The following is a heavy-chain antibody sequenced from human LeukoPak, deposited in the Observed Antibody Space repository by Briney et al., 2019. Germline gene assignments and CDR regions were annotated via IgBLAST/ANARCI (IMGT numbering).Heavy chain of an antibody. CDR2: IYWDDDQ. D-gene: IGHD5-18*01. J-gene: IGHJ4*02. CDR3: THLIDNYGGPNPHMADY. CDR1: GFSFTTSGVA. Sequence: SGPTLVNPTQTLTLTCTFSGFSFTTSGVAVGWIRQPPGKALEWLALIYWDDDQRYTPSLKSRLTITKATSKHQVVLTMTNMDPVDTATYYCTHLIDNYGGPNPHMADYWGQGTLVTVSS. V-gene: IGHV2-5*02.